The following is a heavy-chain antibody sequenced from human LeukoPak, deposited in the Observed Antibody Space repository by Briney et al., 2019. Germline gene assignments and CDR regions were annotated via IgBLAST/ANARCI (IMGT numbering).Heavy chain of an antibody. D-gene: IGHD2-15*01. V-gene: IGHV3-23*01. J-gene: IGHJ4*02. CDR1: GFTFSSRA. Sequence: GGSLRLSCTASGFTFSSRAMSWVRQAPGKGLEWVSAISGSGGSTYYADSVKGRFTISRDNSQNTLYLQMNSLRAEDTALYYCARAVSGILGYWGQGTLVTVSS. CDR3: ARAVSGILGY. CDR2: ISGSGGST.